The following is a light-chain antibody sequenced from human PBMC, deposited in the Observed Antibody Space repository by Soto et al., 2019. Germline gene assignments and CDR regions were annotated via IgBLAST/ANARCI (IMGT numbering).Light chain of an antibody. CDR3: AAWDDSRYGVV. Sequence: QSVLTQSPSASGTPGQRVTIACSGSNSNIGSNNVNWYRHVPGTAPKLLIFRIDQRPSGVPDRFSGSRSGTSASLVINGLQSGDEAHYYCAAWDDSRYGVVFGGGTKLTVL. V-gene: IGLV1-44*01. CDR2: RID. J-gene: IGLJ2*01. CDR1: NSNIGSNN.